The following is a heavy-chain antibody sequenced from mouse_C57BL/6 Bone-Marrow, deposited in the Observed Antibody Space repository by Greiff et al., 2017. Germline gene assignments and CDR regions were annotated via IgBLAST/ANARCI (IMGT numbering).Heavy chain of an antibody. Sequence: QVQLQQPGAELVMPGASVKLSCKASGYTFTSYWMHWVKQRPGQGLEWIGEIDPSDSYTNYNQKFKGKSTLTVDKSSSTAYMQLSSLTSEDTAVYYCTRTYDSFADWGQGTLVTVAA. V-gene: IGHV1-69*01. CDR3: TRTYDSFAD. CDR2: IDPSDSYT. D-gene: IGHD2-4*01. CDR1: GYTFTSYW. J-gene: IGHJ3*01.